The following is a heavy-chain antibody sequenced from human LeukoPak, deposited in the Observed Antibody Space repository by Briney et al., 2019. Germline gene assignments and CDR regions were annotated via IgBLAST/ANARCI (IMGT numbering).Heavy chain of an antibody. V-gene: IGHV3-48*03. Sequence: PGGSLRLSCAASGFTFSSYEMNWVRQAPGKGLEWVSYISSSGSTIYYADSVKGRFTISRDNARNSLYLQMNSLRAEDTAVYYCASRLAYYFDNWGQGTLVTVSS. CDR2: ISSSGSTI. J-gene: IGHJ4*02. CDR3: ASRLAYYFDN. CDR1: GFTFSSYE. D-gene: IGHD6-25*01.